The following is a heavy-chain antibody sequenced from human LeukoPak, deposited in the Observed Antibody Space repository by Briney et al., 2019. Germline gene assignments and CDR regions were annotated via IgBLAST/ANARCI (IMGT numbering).Heavy chain of an antibody. CDR1: GFTLSSYW. Sequence: PGGSLRLSCAASGFTLSSYWMHWVRQAPGKGLVWVSRIKSDGRTNYADSVKGRFTISRDNAKNTVSLQMNSLRAEDTGVYYCARAPSEIGGYYPEYFRHWGQGTLVNVSS. CDR2: IKSDGRT. J-gene: IGHJ1*01. D-gene: IGHD3-22*01. V-gene: IGHV3-74*01. CDR3: ARAPSEIGGYYPEYFRH.